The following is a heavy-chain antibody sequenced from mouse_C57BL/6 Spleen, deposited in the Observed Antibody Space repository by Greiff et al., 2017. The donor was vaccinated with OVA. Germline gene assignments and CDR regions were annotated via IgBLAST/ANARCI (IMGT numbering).Heavy chain of an antibody. J-gene: IGHJ3*01. Sequence: EVQLQQSGPVLARPGASVKMSCKTSGYTFTSYWMHWVNQRPGQGLEWIGAIYPGNSDTSYNQKFKGKAKLTAVTSASTAYMALISLTKEDSAVYVCKREGYGNNPACFAYWGQGTLVTVSA. CDR3: KREGYGNNPACFAY. CDR2: IYPGNSDT. D-gene: IGHD2-10*02. CDR1: GYTFTSYW. V-gene: IGHV1-5*01.